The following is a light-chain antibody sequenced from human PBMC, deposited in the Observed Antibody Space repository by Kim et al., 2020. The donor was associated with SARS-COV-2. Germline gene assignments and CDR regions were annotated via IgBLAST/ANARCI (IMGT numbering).Light chain of an antibody. CDR1: QSISSF. CDR2: AAS. J-gene: IGKJ2*01. Sequence: DIQMTQSPSSLSASVGDRVTITCRASQSISSFLNWYQQKPGIAPKLLIYAASSLKSGVPSRFSGSGSGTDFTLTISSLQPEDFATDYCQQSYSTPYTFGQGTKLEI. CDR3: QQSYSTPYT. V-gene: IGKV1-39*01.